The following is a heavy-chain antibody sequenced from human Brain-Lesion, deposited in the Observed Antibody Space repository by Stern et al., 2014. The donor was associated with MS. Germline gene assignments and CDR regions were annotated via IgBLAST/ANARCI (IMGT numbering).Heavy chain of an antibody. CDR2: TYYRSKWYY. Sequence: QVQLQESGPGLMKPSQTLALTCAISGDSASSNSAAWNWIRQSPSSGLEWLGRTYYRSKWYYQYAESVKSRITINADTSTNQFSLQLNSGTPEDTAVYLCAKGYNWFDSWGQGTVVTVS. V-gene: IGHV6-1*01. CDR1: GDSASSNSAA. J-gene: IGHJ5*01. CDR3: AKGYNWFDS.